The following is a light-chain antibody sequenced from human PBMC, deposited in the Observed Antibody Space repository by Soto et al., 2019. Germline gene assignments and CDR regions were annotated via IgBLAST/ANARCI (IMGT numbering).Light chain of an antibody. CDR2: GAS. J-gene: IGKJ1*01. V-gene: IGKV3-20*01. Sequence: EIGLTQSPGTLSLSPGERATLSCRASQSVSSSYLAWYQQKPGQAPRLLLYGASSRATGIPDRFSGSGSGTDFTLTISRLEPEDFAVYYCQQYGSSPETFGQGTKVEIK. CDR3: QQYGSSPET. CDR1: QSVSSSY.